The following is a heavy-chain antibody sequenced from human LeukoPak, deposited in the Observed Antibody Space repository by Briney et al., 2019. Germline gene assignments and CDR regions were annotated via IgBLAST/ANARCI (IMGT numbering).Heavy chain of an antibody. CDR2: ISSSSSYI. D-gene: IGHD3-3*01. Sequence: PGGSLRLSCAASGFTFSSYSMNWVRQAPGKGLEWVSSISSSSSYIYYADSVKGRFTISRDNAKNSLYLQMNSLRAEDTAVYYCARVASFWSGYFGWGQGTLVTVSS. CDR1: GFTFSSYS. V-gene: IGHV3-21*01. J-gene: IGHJ4*02. CDR3: ARVASFWSGYFG.